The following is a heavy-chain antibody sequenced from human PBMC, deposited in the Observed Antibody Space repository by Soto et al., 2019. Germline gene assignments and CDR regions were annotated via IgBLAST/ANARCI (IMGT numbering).Heavy chain of an antibody. D-gene: IGHD5-18*01. V-gene: IGHV6-1*01. Sequence: SQTLSLTCAVSGDRVSSNSTAWNWIRRSPSRGLEWLGRTYYRSKWYNDYAVSVKSRITINPDTSKNQFSLQLNSVTPEDTAVYYCARDSGALQLWLDYWGQGTLVTVPS. CDR1: GDRVSSNSTA. CDR3: ARDSGALQLWLDY. CDR2: TYYRSKWYN. J-gene: IGHJ4*02.